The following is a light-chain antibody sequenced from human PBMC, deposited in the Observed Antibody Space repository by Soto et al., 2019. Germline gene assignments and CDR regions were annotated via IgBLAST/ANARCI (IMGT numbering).Light chain of an antibody. J-gene: IGKJ1*01. V-gene: IGKV3-20*01. CDR2: GAS. Sequence: IQLTQSPVTLSFSRGERSTLSCMASQTVSSSYLAWYQQKPGQAPRLLIYGASSRAIGIPDRFSGSGSGTEFTLTISSLQSEDFAVYYCQQYNNSPPWTFGQGTKVDIK. CDR1: QTVSSSY. CDR3: QQYNNSPPWT.